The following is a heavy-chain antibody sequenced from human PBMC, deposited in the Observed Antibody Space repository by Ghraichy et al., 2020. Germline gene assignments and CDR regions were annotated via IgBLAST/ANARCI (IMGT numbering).Heavy chain of an antibody. Sequence: GGSLRLSCAASGFTFSSYSMNWVRQAPGKGLEWVSSISSSSSYIYYADSVKGRFTISRDNAKNSLYLQMNSLRAEDTAVYYCASPLTYYGDYYDWYFDLWGRGTLVTVSS. V-gene: IGHV3-21*01. CDR1: GFTFSSYS. D-gene: IGHD4-17*01. J-gene: IGHJ2*01. CDR3: ASPLTYYGDYYDWYFDL. CDR2: ISSSSSYI.